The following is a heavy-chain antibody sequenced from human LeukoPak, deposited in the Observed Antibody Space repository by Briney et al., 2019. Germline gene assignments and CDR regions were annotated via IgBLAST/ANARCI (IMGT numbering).Heavy chain of an antibody. D-gene: IGHD5-18*01. Sequence: GGSLRLSCAASGFTFSSYGMSWVRQAPGKGLEWVSPISDSGGNTYYADSGKGRFTISRDNSKNTLYLQVDSLRAEDTAVYYCAKAAYSYGLHYFDYWGQGTLVTVSS. CDR1: GFTFSSYG. CDR3: AKAAYSYGLHYFDY. J-gene: IGHJ4*02. V-gene: IGHV3-23*01. CDR2: ISDSGGNT.